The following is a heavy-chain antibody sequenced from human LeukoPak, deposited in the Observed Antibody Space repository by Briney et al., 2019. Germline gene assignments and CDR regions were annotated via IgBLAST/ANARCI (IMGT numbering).Heavy chain of an antibody. V-gene: IGHV4-34*01. J-gene: IGHJ4*02. Sequence: SETLSLTCAVYGGSFSGYYWSWIRQPPGKGLEWIGYIYYSGSTNYNPSLKSRVTISVDTSKNQFSLKLSSVTAADTAVYYCAGHGGCYGSGSYYWGQGTLVTVSS. CDR1: GGSFSGYY. CDR3: AGHGGCYGSGSYY. CDR2: IYYSGST. D-gene: IGHD3-10*01.